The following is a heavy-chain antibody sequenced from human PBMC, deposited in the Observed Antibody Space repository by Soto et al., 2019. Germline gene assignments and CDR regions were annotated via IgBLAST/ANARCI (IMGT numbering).Heavy chain of an antibody. Sequence: GGSLRLSCEASGFTFSSYSMNWVRQAPGKGLEWVSSISGGSNHIHYADSVKGRFTISRDNTKNSLSLQMKSLRVEDTAVYYCARDPLTGAFDYWGQGILVTVSS. J-gene: IGHJ4*02. CDR1: GFTFSSYS. V-gene: IGHV3-21*01. CDR2: ISGGSNHI. D-gene: IGHD7-27*01. CDR3: ARDPLTGAFDY.